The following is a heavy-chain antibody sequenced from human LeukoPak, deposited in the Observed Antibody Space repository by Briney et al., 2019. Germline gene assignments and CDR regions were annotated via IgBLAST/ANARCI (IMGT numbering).Heavy chain of an antibody. CDR2: ISSSSSYI. Sequence: GGSLRLSCAASGFTFSSYSMNWVRQAPGMGLEWVSSISSSSSYIYYADSVKGRFTISRDNAKKSLYLQMNSLRAEDTAVYYCARDRDGYSDYWGQGTLVTVSS. J-gene: IGHJ4*02. D-gene: IGHD5-24*01. CDR3: ARDRDGYSDY. CDR1: GFTFSSYS. V-gene: IGHV3-21*01.